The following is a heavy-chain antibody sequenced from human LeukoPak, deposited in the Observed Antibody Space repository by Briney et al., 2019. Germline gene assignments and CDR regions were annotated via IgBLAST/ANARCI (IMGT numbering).Heavy chain of an antibody. V-gene: IGHV4-34*01. D-gene: IGHD5-18*01. CDR3: ARLGARGYSYAWDY. Sequence: SETLSLTCAVYGGSFSGYYWSWIRQPPGKGLEWIGEINHSGSTYYNPSLKSRVTISVDTSKNQFSLKLSSVTAADTAVYYCARLGARGYSYAWDYWGQGTLVTVSS. CDR1: GGSFSGYY. J-gene: IGHJ4*02. CDR2: INHSGST.